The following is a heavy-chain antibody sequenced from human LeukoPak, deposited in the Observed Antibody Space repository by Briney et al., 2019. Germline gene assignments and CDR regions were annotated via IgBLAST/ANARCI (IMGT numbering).Heavy chain of an antibody. CDR2: ISTYSDYI. CDR1: EFTFSSYS. V-gene: IGHV3-21*01. Sequence: PGGSLRLSCAASEFTFSSYSMTWVRQAPGKGLEWVSSISTYSDYIFYADSVKGRFTISRDNAKNSLYLQMNSLRAEDTAVYYCARAAPYGDYVYWGQGTLVTVSS. D-gene: IGHD4-17*01. J-gene: IGHJ4*02. CDR3: ARAAPYGDYVY.